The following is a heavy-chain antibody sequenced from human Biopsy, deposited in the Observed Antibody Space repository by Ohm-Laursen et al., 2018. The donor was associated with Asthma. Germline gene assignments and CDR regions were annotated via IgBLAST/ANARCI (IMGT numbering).Heavy chain of an antibody. Sequence: ESSVKVSCKVSGYTFIHFAIHWVRQAPGQRLEWMGWTNAGDGNTKYSQKFQGRVTITGDTSASTAYMDLRSLRSEDTAMYYCARTYYDFLTGQVNDAFALWGQGTMVTVSS. CDR1: GYTFIHFA. CDR2: TNAGDGNT. D-gene: IGHD3-9*01. J-gene: IGHJ3*01. CDR3: ARTYYDFLTGQVNDAFAL. V-gene: IGHV1-3*01.